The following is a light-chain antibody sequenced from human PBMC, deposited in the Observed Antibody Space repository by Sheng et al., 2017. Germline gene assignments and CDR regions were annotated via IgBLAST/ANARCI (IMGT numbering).Light chain of an antibody. Sequence: QSALTQPPSASGSPGQSVTISCTGTSSDVGGYNYVSWYQQHPGKAPKLMTYEVSKRPSGVPDRFSGSKSGNTASLTVSGLQAEDEADYYCSSYAGRNNLGVFGGGTKLTVL. CDR1: SSDVGGYNY. CDR3: SSYAGRNNLGV. CDR2: EVS. J-gene: IGLJ3*02. V-gene: IGLV2-8*01.